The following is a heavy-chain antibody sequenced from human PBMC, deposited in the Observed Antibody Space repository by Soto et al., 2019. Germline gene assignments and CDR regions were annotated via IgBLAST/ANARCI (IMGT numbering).Heavy chain of an antibody. CDR3: DSRYYDFWSGYYPHGMDV. D-gene: IGHD3-3*01. V-gene: IGHV4-39*01. CDR1: GGSISSSSYY. CDR2: IYYSGST. Sequence: SETLSLTCTASGGSISSSSYYWGWIRQPPGKGLEWIGSIYYSGSTYYNPSLKSRVTISVDTSKNQFSLKLSSVTAADTAVYYCDSRYYDFWSGYYPHGMDVWGQGTTVTVSS. J-gene: IGHJ6*02.